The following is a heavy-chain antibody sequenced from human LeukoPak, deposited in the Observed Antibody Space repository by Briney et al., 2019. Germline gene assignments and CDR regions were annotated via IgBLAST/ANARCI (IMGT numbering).Heavy chain of an antibody. V-gene: IGHV4-30-4*01. CDR3: ARSYYDILTGYYWYVFDI. CDR1: GGSISSGDYY. CDR2: IYYSGTT. Sequence: SETLSLTCSVSGGSISSGDYYWTWIRQPPGKGPEWIGYIYYSGTTYSNPSLKSRATISVDPSKNQFSLKLSSVTAADTAVYYCARSYYDILTGYYWYVFDIWGQGTMVTVSS. D-gene: IGHD3-9*01. J-gene: IGHJ3*02.